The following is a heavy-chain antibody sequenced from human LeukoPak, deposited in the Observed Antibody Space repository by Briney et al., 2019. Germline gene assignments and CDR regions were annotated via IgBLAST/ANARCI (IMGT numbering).Heavy chain of an antibody. V-gene: IGHV3-23*01. D-gene: IGHD1-1*01. Sequence: GGSLRLSCAASGFTFSSYAMRWVRQAPGKGLEWVSAVTGSGDSTYYADSVKGRFTISRDNSKNTLYLQMNSLRAEDTAVYYCARVWNRYFDYWGQGTLVPVSS. CDR1: GFTFSSYA. J-gene: IGHJ4*02. CDR3: ARVWNRYFDY. CDR2: VTGSGDST.